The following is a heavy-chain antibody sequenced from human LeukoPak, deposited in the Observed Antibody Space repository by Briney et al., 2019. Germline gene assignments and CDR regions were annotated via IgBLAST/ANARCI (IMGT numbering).Heavy chain of an antibody. D-gene: IGHD6-13*01. CDR1: GFTFSSYW. Sequence: GGSLRLSCAASGFTFSSYWMSWVRQAPGKGLEWVANIKQDGSDKYYVDSVKGRFTISRDNAKNSLYLQVNSLRAEDTAVYFCTREAAAGIDYWGQGTLVTVSS. J-gene: IGHJ4*02. CDR3: TREAAAGIDY. V-gene: IGHV3-7*01. CDR2: IKQDGSDK.